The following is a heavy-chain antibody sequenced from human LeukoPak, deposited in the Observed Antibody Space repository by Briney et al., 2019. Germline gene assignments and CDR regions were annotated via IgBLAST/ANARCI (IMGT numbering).Heavy chain of an antibody. V-gene: IGHV4-34*01. CDR1: GGSFSGYY. Sequence: SETLSLTCAVYGGSFSGYYWSWIRQPPGKGLEWIGEINHSGSTNYNPSLKSRVTMSMDTSKNQFSVKMRAVTAADTAVYYCARSEINDSSRFWRQGILVTVSS. CDR2: INHSGST. J-gene: IGHJ4*02. D-gene: IGHD4-11*01. CDR3: ARSEINDSSRF.